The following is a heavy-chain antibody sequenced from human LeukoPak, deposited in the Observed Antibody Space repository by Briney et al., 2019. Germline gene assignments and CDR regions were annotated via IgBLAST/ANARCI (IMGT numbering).Heavy chain of an antibody. CDR1: GFTFSSYS. D-gene: IGHD6-19*01. Sequence: GGSLRLSCAASGFTFSSYSMNWVRQAPGKGLEWVSSISSSSSYIYYADSVKGRFTISRDNAKNSLYLQMNSLRAEDAAVYYCARDLLISSGWFDYWGQGTLVTVSS. CDR3: ARDLLISSGWFDY. V-gene: IGHV3-21*01. J-gene: IGHJ4*02. CDR2: ISSSSSYI.